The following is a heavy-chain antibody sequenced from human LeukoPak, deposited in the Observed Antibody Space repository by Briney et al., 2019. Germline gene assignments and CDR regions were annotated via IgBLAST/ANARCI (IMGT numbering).Heavy chain of an antibody. CDR1: GFTFSSYS. Sequence: GGFLRLSCAASGFTFSSYSMNWVRQAPGKGLEWVSSISSSSTYIYYADSVKGRFTISRDNAKNSLYLQMNSLRAEDTAVFYCARNPITGYYYGMDVWGQGTTVNVSS. D-gene: IGHD3-10*01. CDR3: ARNPITGYYYGMDV. V-gene: IGHV3-21*01. J-gene: IGHJ6*02. CDR2: ISSSSTYI.